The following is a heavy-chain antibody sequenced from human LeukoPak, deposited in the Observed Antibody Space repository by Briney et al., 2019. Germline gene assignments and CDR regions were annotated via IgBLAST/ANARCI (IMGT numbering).Heavy chain of an antibody. CDR2: IYYSGST. CDR1: GGSISSGDYY. CDR3: ARIGTMAVDAFDI. D-gene: IGHD1-1*01. Sequence: SETLSLTCTVSGGSISSGDYYWRWIRQPPGKGLEWIGYIYYSGSTYYNPSLKSRVTISVDTSKNQFSLKLSSVTAADTAVYYCARIGTMAVDAFDIWGQGTMVTVSS. V-gene: IGHV4-30-4*01. J-gene: IGHJ3*02.